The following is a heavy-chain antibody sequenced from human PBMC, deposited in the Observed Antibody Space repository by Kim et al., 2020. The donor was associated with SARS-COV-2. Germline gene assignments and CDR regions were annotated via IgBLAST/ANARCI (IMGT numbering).Heavy chain of an antibody. V-gene: IGHV4-34*01. D-gene: IGHD5-12*01. Sequence: SETLSLTCAVYGGSFSGYYWSWIRQPPGKGLEWIGEINHSGSTNYNPSLKSRVTISVDTSKNQFSLKLSSVTAADTAVYYCARGETPAIVARRLYGMDVWGQGTTVTVSS. CDR3: ARGETPAIVARRLYGMDV. CDR1: GGSFSGYY. J-gene: IGHJ6*02. CDR2: INHSGST.